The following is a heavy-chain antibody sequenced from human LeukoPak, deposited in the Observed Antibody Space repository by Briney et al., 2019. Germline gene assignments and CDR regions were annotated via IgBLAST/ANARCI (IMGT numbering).Heavy chain of an antibody. CDR1: GGSISSYY. J-gene: IGHJ4*02. V-gene: IGHV4-59*01. CDR3: ARGGWSLDY. Sequence: SETLSLTCTVSGGSISSYYWSWIRQPPGKGLEWIGYIYYTGNTNYNSSLESRVTISVDTSKNQFSLKLRSVTAADTAVYYCARGGWSLDYWGQGTLVTVSS. CDR2: IYYTGNT.